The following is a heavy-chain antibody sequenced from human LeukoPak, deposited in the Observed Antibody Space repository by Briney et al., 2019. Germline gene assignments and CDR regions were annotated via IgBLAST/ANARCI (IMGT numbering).Heavy chain of an antibody. D-gene: IGHD2-15*01. V-gene: IGHV4-34*01. CDR1: GGSFSGYY. CDR3: ARDASGSGNDY. J-gene: IGHJ4*02. CDR2: INHSGST. Sequence: PSETLSLTCAVYGGSFSGYYWSWIRQPPGKGLEWIGEINHSGSTNYNPSLKSRVTISVDTSKNQFSLKLSSVTAADTAVYYCARDASGSGNDYWGQGTLVTVSS.